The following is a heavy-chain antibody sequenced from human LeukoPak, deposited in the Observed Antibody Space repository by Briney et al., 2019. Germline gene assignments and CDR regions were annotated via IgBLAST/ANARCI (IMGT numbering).Heavy chain of an antibody. J-gene: IGHJ4*02. V-gene: IGHV3-74*01. D-gene: IGHD3-22*01. Sequence: GGSLRLSCAASGYTFSSYWMRWVRQAPGKGLVWVSRINSDGSSTSYADSVKGRFTISRDNAKNTLYLQMNSLRAEDTAVYYCARLPRLDSSGYYDYWGQGTLVTVSS. CDR2: INSDGSST. CDR3: ARLPRLDSSGYYDY. CDR1: GYTFSSYW.